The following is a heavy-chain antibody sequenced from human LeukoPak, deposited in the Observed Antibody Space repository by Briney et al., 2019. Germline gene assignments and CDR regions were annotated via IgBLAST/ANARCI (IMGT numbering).Heavy chain of an antibody. J-gene: IGHJ4*02. V-gene: IGHV3-43D*03. CDR2: INWDGSST. D-gene: IGHD4-23*01. CDR1: GFTFDDYA. CDR3: ARVGHGGKVGFDY. Sequence: GGSLRLSCAASGFTFDDYAMHWVRQAPGKGLEWVSLINWDGSSTYYADSVKGRFTVSRDNSKNSLYLQMNSLRAEDTAVYYCARVGHGGKVGFDYWGQGTLVTVSS.